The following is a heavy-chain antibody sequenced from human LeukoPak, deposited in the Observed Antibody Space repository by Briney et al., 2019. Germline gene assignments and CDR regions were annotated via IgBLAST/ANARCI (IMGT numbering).Heavy chain of an antibody. CDR3: ASYNHRDAFNV. Sequence: KSGGSLRLSCAASGFLFSKDWMSWVRQAPGKGLEWDGRIKSKADGGTTDYAAPVKGRFIISRDDSTNTLSLQMSSLIIEDTAVYYCASYNHRDAFNVWGQGTMVTVSS. V-gene: IGHV3-15*01. CDR2: IKSKADGGTT. CDR1: GFLFSKDW. J-gene: IGHJ3*01. D-gene: IGHD1-14*01.